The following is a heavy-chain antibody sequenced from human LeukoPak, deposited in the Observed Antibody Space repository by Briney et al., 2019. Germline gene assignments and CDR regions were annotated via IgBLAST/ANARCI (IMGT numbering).Heavy chain of an antibody. CDR2: ISSSGSTI. Sequence: PGGSLRLSCAASGFTFSSYSMNWVRQAPGKGLEWVSYISSSGSTIYYADSVKGRFTISRDNAKNALYLQMNSLRVEDTAFYYCAREDHPPGISNGPDVWGHGTTVTVSS. CDR3: AREDHPPGISNGPDV. CDR1: GFTFSSYS. D-gene: IGHD6-13*01. J-gene: IGHJ6*02. V-gene: IGHV3-48*04.